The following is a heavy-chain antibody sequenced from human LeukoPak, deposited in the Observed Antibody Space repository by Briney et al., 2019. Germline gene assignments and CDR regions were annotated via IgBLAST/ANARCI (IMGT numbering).Heavy chain of an antibody. Sequence: SVKVSCKASVCIYSSYAISWVRQATAQGLEWVGGIIPIFGTANYAQKFEGRVTIIADESTSTAYMELSSLRSEDTAVFYCASTLSGYSSGWANWFDPWGQGTLVTVSS. J-gene: IGHJ5*02. D-gene: IGHD6-19*01. CDR1: VCIYSSYA. CDR2: IIPIFGTA. V-gene: IGHV1-69*13. CDR3: ASTLSGYSSGWANWFDP.